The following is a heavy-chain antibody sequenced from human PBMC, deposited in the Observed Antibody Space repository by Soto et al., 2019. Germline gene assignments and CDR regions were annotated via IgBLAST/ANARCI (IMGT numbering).Heavy chain of an antibody. J-gene: IGHJ5*02. D-gene: IGHD2-2*01. CDR2: IYHSGST. V-gene: IGHV4-30-2*01. CDR3: ARYCSSTSCSANRWFDP. Sequence: PSETLSLTCAVSGGSISSGGYSWSWIRQPPGKGLEWIGYIYHSGSTYYNPSLKSRVTISVDRSKNQFSLKLSSVTAADTAVYYCARYCSSTSCSANRWFDPWGQGTLVTSPQ. CDR1: GGSISSGGYS.